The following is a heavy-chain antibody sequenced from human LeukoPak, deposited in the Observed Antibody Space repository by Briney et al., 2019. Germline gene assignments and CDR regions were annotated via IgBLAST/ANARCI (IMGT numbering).Heavy chain of an antibody. D-gene: IGHD1-26*01. CDR3: ARVDGSYYSCGP. CDR2: IYYSGST. V-gene: IGHV4-39*07. Sequence: PSETLSLTCTVSGGPISSSSYYWGWIRQPPGKGLEWIGSIYYSGSTYYNPSLKSRVTISVDTSKNQFSLKLSSVTAADTAVYYCARVDGSYYSCGPWGQGTLVTVSS. J-gene: IGHJ5*02. CDR1: GGPISSSSYY.